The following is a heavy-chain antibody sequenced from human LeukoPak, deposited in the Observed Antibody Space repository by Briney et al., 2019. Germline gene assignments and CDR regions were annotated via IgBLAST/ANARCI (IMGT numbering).Heavy chain of an antibody. CDR2: MSVNGVNK. CDR3: VRGSCSGGSCTYDPFDI. Sequence: GTSLRLSCVASGFSFSSYSIHWVRRVPGKGLEWVAVMSVNGVNKYYADSVRGRFTVSRDISKNTQFLQMNSLRFEDTAVYFCVRGSCSGGSCTYDPFDIWGHGTMVTVST. D-gene: IGHD2-15*01. J-gene: IGHJ3*02. V-gene: IGHV3-30-3*01. CDR1: GFSFSSYS.